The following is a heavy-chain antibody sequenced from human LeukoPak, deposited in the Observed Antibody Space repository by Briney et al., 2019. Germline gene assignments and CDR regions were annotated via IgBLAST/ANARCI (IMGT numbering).Heavy chain of an antibody. V-gene: IGHV3-23*01. CDR1: GFTFSSYA. J-gene: IGHJ3*02. CDR2: ISGSGGST. Sequence: PGGSLRLSCAASGFTFSSYAMSWVRQAPGKGLEWVSAISGSGGSTYYADSVKGRSTISRDNAKNSLYLQMNSLRAEDTAVYYCARYYGSGAFDIWGQGTMVTVSS. D-gene: IGHD3-10*01. CDR3: ARYYGSGAFDI.